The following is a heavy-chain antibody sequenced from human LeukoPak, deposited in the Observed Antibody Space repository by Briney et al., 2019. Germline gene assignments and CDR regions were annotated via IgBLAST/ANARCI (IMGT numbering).Heavy chain of an antibody. Sequence: HPGGSLRLSCAASRFTFSGYVMHWVRQAPGKGLEWVAVIWNDGNNKYYVDSVKGRFTISRDNSKNTLYLQMNSLRAEDTAVYYCARDPVGYYFDYWGQGTLVTVSS. V-gene: IGHV3-33*01. CDR2: IWNDGNNK. CDR1: RFTFSGYV. J-gene: IGHJ4*02. D-gene: IGHD1-26*01. CDR3: ARDPVGYYFDY.